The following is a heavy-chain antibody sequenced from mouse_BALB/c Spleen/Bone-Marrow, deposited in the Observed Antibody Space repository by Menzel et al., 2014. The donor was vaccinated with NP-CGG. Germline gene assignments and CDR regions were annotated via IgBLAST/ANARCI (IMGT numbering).Heavy chain of an antibody. J-gene: IGHJ4*01. CDR1: GYTFTSYF. D-gene: IGHD1-1*01. V-gene: IGHV1S56*01. CDR2: IYPGNVNT. Sequence: QVQLQQSGPELVKLGASVRISCKASGYTFTSYFLHWVKQRPGQGLEWIGWIYPGNVNTKYNEKFKGKATLTADKSSSTAYMQLSSLTSEASAVYFCARWVVGRDYAMDYWGQGTSVTASS. CDR3: ARWVVGRDYAMDY.